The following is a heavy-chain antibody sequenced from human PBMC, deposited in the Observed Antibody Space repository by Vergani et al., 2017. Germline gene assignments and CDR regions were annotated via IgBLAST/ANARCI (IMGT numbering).Heavy chain of an antibody. CDR2: IYNSGST. V-gene: IGHV4-4*07. CDR3: ARESLAWLGGFDY. J-gene: IGHJ4*02. CDR1: GDSISRYY. D-gene: IGHD3-10*01. Sequence: QVQLQESGPGLVKPSETLSLTCTVSGDSISRYYWSWIRQPAGQGLEWIGRIYNSGSTNYNPSLKSRVTMSVDTSKNQFSLKLSSVTAADTAVYYCARESLAWLGGFDYWGQGTLVTVSS.